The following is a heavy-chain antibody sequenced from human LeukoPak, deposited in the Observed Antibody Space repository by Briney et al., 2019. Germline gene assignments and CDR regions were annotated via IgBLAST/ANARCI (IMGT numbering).Heavy chain of an antibody. J-gene: IGHJ4*02. CDR2: IKQDGSKK. D-gene: IGHD5-24*01. Sequence: GGSLRLSCVASGFPFSCYWMTWVRQAPGKGLEWVANIKQDGSKKSYVDSVKGRFTISRDNAKNSLYLQMNSLRAEDTAIYYCTRVGYIDEGIDYWGQGALVTVSS. CDR1: GFPFSCYW. CDR3: TRVGYIDEGIDY. V-gene: IGHV3-7*04.